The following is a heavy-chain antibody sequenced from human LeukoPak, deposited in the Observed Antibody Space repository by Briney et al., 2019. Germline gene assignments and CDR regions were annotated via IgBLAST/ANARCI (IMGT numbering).Heavy chain of an antibody. J-gene: IGHJ3*02. CDR2: ISVYNGNT. Sequence: ASVKVSCKASGYTFTSYGISWVRQAPGQGLEWMGWISVYNGNTNYAQKLQGRVTMTTDTSTSTAYMELRSLRSDDTAVYYCARHNCSSTSCYGAFDIWGQGTMVTVSS. D-gene: IGHD2-2*01. CDR3: ARHNCSSTSCYGAFDI. V-gene: IGHV1-18*01. CDR1: GYTFTSYG.